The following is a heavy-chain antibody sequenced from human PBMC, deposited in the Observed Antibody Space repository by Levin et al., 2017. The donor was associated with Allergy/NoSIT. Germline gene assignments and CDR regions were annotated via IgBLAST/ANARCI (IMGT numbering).Heavy chain of an antibody. J-gene: IGHJ4*02. CDR3: AADLGEATDY. Sequence: ASVKVSCKVSGYTITDLSMHWVRQTPGKGLEYMGGYDPEDGETVYAQRFRGRITMAEDTSADTAYMELSSLTSEDTGIYYCAADLGEATDYWGQGTLVTVSS. D-gene: IGHD3-10*01. CDR2: YDPEDGET. V-gene: IGHV1-24*01. CDR1: GYTITDLS.